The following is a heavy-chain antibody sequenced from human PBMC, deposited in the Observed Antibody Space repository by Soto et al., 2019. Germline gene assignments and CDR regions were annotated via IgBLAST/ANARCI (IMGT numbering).Heavy chain of an antibody. V-gene: IGHV3-23*01. CDR3: ASRNYYDTSGYYYWYYFDF. J-gene: IGHJ4*02. Sequence: PGGSLRVSCAASGITFSNYAMSWVRQAPGKGLEWVSGISGSGDSTYYAESVKGRFTISRDNSKNTVYLQMNSLGAEDTAVYYCASRNYYDTSGYYYWYYFDFWGQGALVTVSS. D-gene: IGHD3-22*01. CDR1: GITFSNYA. CDR2: ISGSGDST.